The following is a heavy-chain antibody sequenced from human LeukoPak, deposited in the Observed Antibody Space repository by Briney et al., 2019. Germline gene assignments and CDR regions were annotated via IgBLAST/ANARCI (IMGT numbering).Heavy chain of an antibody. D-gene: IGHD1-26*01. CDR2: IYYSGST. J-gene: IGHJ4*02. Sequence: SETLSLTCTVSGGSISSYYWSWIRQPPGKGLEWIGYIYYSGSTNYNPSLKSRVTISVDTSKNQLSLKLSSVTAADTAVYYCAANSGSFPVPDYWGQGTLVTVSS. V-gene: IGHV4-59*01. CDR3: AANSGSFPVPDY. CDR1: GGSISSYY.